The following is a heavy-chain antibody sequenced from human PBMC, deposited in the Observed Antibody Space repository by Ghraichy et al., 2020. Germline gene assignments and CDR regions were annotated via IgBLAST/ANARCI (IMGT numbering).Heavy chain of an antibody. J-gene: IGHJ4*02. Sequence: VSCKASGYTFTSFYMHWVRQAPGQGLEWMGIINPSGGSTNYAQKFQGRVTMTRDTSTSTVYMELSSLRSEDTAVYYCARGRRYYDSSGYYFDYWGQGTLVTVSS. CDR3: ARGRRYYDSSGYYFDY. V-gene: IGHV1-46*01. D-gene: IGHD3-22*01. CDR1: GYTFTSFY. CDR2: INPSGGST.